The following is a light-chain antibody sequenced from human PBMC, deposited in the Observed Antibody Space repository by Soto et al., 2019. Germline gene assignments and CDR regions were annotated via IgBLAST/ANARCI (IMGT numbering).Light chain of an antibody. V-gene: IGKV1-9*01. CDR2: DAS. CDR3: QQLNSYPLT. CDR1: QGISSY. J-gene: IGKJ4*01. Sequence: ITLTHYPSSLSASLVYRITIXFRASQGISSYLAWYQQKPGKAPKLLIYDASTLQSGVPSRFSGSGSGTDFTLTISSLQPEDFATYYCQQLNSYPLTFGGGTKVDI.